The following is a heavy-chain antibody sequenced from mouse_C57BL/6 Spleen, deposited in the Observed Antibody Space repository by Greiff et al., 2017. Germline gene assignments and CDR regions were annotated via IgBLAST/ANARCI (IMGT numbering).Heavy chain of an antibody. J-gene: IGHJ1*03. CDR2: INPSNGGT. V-gene: IGHV1-53*01. D-gene: IGHD2-5*01. CDR3: ARSGSNYPSWYFDV. Sequence: VQLQQSGTELVKPGASVKLSCKASGYTFTSYWMHWVKQRPGQGLEWIGNINPSNGGTNYNEKFKSKATLTVDKSSSTAYMQLSSLTSEDSAVYYCARSGSNYPSWYFDVWGTGTTVTVSS. CDR1: GYTFTSYW.